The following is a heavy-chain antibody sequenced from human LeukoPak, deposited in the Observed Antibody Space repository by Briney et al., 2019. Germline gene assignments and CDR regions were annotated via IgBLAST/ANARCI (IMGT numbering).Heavy chain of an antibody. D-gene: IGHD2-2*02. CDR1: GDTFSCYA. CDR2: IVPILGIA. Sequence: SVKVSCKASGDTFSCYAISWVRQAPGQGLEWMGRIVPILGIANYAQKFQGRVTITADKSTSTAYMELSSLRSEDTAVYYCARIRDYCSSTSCYRHYYYGMDVWGQGTTVTVSS. V-gene: IGHV1-69*04. J-gene: IGHJ6*02. CDR3: ARIRDYCSSTSCYRHYYYGMDV.